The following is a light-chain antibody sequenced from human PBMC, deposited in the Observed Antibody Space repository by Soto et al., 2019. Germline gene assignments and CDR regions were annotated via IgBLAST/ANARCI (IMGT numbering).Light chain of an antibody. J-gene: IGKJ1*01. CDR3: QQTYTTPVT. CDR1: QNINIY. V-gene: IGKV1-39*01. Sequence: DIQMTQSPSSLSASVGDSVTITCRASQNINIYLSWSQQKPGKAPNLLIYTASNLQSGVPSRFSGSGSGTDFTLTISSLQPEDFATYYCQQTYTTPVTFGQGIKV. CDR2: TAS.